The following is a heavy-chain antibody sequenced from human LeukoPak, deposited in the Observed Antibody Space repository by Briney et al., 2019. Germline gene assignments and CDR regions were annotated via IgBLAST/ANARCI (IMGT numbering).Heavy chain of an antibody. J-gene: IGHJ4*02. Sequence: ASVKVSCKASGYTFTGYYIHWVRQAPGQGLEWMGRINPNSGGTNYAQKFQGRATMTRDTSISTAYMELSRLRSDDTAVYYCARENFYYSFDYWGQGTLVTVSS. V-gene: IGHV1-2*06. D-gene: IGHD4-11*01. CDR3: ARENFYYSFDY. CDR1: GYTFTGYY. CDR2: INPNSGGT.